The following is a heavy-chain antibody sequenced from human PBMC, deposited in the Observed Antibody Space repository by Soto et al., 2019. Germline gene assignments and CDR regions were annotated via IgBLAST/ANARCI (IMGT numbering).Heavy chain of an antibody. Sequence: GGSLRLSCAASGFTVSSNYMSWVRQAPGKGLEWVSVIYSGGSTYYADSVKGRFTISRDNSKNTLYLQMNSLRAEDTAVYYCAGVGAVFWSGYYLNYYYGMDVWGQGTTVTVSS. V-gene: IGHV3-53*01. CDR1: GFTVSSNY. CDR2: IYSGGST. J-gene: IGHJ6*02. D-gene: IGHD3-3*01. CDR3: AGVGAVFWSGYYLNYYYGMDV.